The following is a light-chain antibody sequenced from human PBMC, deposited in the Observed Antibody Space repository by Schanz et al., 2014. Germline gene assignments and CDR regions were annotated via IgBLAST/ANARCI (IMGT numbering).Light chain of an antibody. J-gene: IGLJ2*01. CDR1: TGYVTSGHY. CDR2: DTA. Sequence: QAVVTQEPSLTVSPGGTVTLTCGSITGYVTSGHYPYWFQQKPGQAPRTLIYDTANRHSWTPARFSGSLLGGKALLTLSGAQPEDEADYYCLLQYSGGSRVFGGGTKLTVL. CDR3: LLQYSGGSRV. V-gene: IGLV7-46*01.